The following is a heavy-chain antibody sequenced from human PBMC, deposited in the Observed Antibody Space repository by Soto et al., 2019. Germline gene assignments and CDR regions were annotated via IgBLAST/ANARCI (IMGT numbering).Heavy chain of an antibody. CDR2: ISSSSSYI. V-gene: IGHV3-21*01. Sequence: PGGSLRLSCAASGFTFSSYSMNWVRQAPGKGLEWVSSISSSSSYIYYADSVKGRFTISRDNAKNSLYLQMNSLRAEDTAVYYCAAEYSSSSYYYYGMDVWGQGTTVTVSS. CDR1: GFTFSSYS. CDR3: AAEYSSSSYYYYGMDV. D-gene: IGHD6-6*01. J-gene: IGHJ6*02.